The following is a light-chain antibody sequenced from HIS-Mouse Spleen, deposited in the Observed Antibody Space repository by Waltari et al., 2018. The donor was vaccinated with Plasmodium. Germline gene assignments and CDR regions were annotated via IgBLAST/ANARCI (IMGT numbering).Light chain of an antibody. V-gene: IGLV3-10*01. Sequence: SYELTQPPSVSVSPGQTARITCSGDALPKKYAYWYQQKSGQAPVLVIYEDSKRPSGILGRFPGSSSGTMATLTSSGAQVEDEADYYCYSTDSSGNHRVFGGGTKLTVL. CDR1: ALPKKY. CDR3: YSTDSSGNHRV. J-gene: IGLJ3*02. CDR2: EDS.